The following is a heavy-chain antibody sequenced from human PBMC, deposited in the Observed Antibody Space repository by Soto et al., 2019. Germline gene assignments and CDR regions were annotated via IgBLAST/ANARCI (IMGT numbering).Heavy chain of an antibody. CDR3: ARSYDFWSGYYPNWFDP. D-gene: IGHD3-3*01. CDR1: GGSISSYY. Sequence: SETLSLTCTVSGGSISSYYWSWIRQPPGKGLEWIGYIYYSGSTNYNPSLKSRVTISVDTSKNQFSLKLSSVTAADTAVYYCARSYDFWSGYYPNWFDPSGQGTLVTVSS. CDR2: IYYSGST. V-gene: IGHV4-59*08. J-gene: IGHJ5*02.